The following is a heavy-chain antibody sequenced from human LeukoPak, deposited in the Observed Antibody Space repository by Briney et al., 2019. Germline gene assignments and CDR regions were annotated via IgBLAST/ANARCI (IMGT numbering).Heavy chain of an antibody. CDR3: AREEMEASSGIRSDV. D-gene: IGHD6-13*01. Sequence: GGSLRLSCAASGFTVSSNYMSWVRQAPGKGLEWVSVIYSGGSTYYADSVKGRFTISRDNAKNSLYLQMNSLRAEDTAVYYCAREEMEASSGIRSDVWGKGTTVTVSS. CDR2: IYSGGST. J-gene: IGHJ6*04. V-gene: IGHV3-66*01. CDR1: GFTVSSNY.